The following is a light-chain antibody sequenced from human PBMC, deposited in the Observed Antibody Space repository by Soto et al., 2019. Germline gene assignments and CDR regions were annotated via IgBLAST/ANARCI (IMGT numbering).Light chain of an antibody. CDR3: LQDFGDSWT. J-gene: IGKJ1*01. CDR1: RDVGSD. V-gene: IGKV1-6*01. CDR2: AAS. Sequence: QITQSPSSLSASVGEKIIITCRARRDVGSDISWYQQKPGQAPKLLIYAASNLYTGVPSRFSGSRSGTEFTLTISSLQPEDFASYYCLQDFGDSWTFGQGTKVDIK.